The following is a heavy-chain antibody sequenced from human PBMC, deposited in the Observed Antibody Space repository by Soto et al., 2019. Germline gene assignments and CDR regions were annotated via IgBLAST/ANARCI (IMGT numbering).Heavy chain of an antibody. CDR2: DYSDSA. D-gene: IGHD6-19*01. CDR3: AAYRRGEGGRGY. Sequence: QVQLQESGPGVVKPSETLSLTCTVSGASVSSHHWTWIRQPPGKGLEWIGDYSDSASYSPSLKSRVTISADAAKNQSALNLRSVTAADPAVYYCAAYRRGEGGRGYWGQGTLVTVSS. CDR1: GASVSSHH. V-gene: IGHV4-59*02. J-gene: IGHJ4*02.